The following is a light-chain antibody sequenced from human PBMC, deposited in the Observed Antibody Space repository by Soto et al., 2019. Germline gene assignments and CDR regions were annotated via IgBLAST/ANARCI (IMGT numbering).Light chain of an antibody. CDR1: QSVSSD. CDR2: GAS. Sequence: ETVMTQSPATLSVPPGERATLSCRVSQSVSSDLAWYQQKPGQAPRLLIFGASIRATGIPPRFTGSGSGTEFTLTISSPQSEDFAVYYCQQYRNWPRTFGQGTKVEIK. V-gene: IGKV3-15*01. J-gene: IGKJ1*01. CDR3: QQYRNWPRT.